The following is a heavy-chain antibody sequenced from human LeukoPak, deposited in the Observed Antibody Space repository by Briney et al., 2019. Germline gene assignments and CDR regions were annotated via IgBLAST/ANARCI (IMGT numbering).Heavy chain of an antibody. D-gene: IGHD6-13*01. CDR3: ARDVGITVANSFDP. CDR1: GYSSTNYG. V-gene: IGHV1-18*01. J-gene: IGHJ5*02. Sequence: ASVKVSCKASGYSSTNYGISWVRQAPGQGLEWMGWIHIYRGNTNYAQKFQGRVTMTTDTSTSTVYMEVRGLRSDDTAMYYCARDVGITVANSFDPWGQGTLVTVSS. CDR2: IHIYRGNT.